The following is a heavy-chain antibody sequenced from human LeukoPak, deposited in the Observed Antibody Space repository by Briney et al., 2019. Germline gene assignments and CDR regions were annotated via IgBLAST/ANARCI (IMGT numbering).Heavy chain of an antibody. J-gene: IGHJ6*03. CDR1: GGTFSSYA. Sequence: ASVKVSCKASGGTFSSYAISWVRQAPGQGLEWMGGIIPIFGTANYAQKFQGRVTITTDESTSTAYMELSSLRSEDTAVHHCARGVPAAIGYYYYMDVWGKGTTVTVSS. CDR3: ARGVPAAIGYYYYMDV. V-gene: IGHV1-69*05. D-gene: IGHD2-2*01. CDR2: IIPIFGTA.